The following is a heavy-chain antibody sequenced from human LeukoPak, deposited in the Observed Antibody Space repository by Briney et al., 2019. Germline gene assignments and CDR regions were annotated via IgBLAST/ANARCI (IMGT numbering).Heavy chain of an antibody. V-gene: IGHV1-8*01. CDR1: GYTFTSYD. Sequence: ASVKVSCKASGYTFTSYDINWVRQATGQGLEWMGWMNPNSGNTGYAQKFQGRVTMTRDTSISTAYMELSRLRSDETAVYYCARYSGSTYYFDYWGQGTLVTVSS. CDR3: ARYSGSTYYFDY. CDR2: MNPNSGNT. D-gene: IGHD1-26*01. J-gene: IGHJ4*02.